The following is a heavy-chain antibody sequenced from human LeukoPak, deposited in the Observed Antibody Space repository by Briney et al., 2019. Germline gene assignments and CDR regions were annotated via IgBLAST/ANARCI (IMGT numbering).Heavy chain of an antibody. D-gene: IGHD3-22*01. Sequence: PGGSLRLSCAASGFTVITNGMTWVRQAPGKGLEWVSVLYSDGNTKYADSVRGRFTISRDNAKNTLYLQMSSLKGEDTAVYFCAKVRWNYYDSSGSPIDSWGQGTLVTVSS. CDR1: GFTVITNG. V-gene: IGHV3-53*01. CDR3: AKVRWNYYDSSGSPIDS. CDR2: LYSDGNT. J-gene: IGHJ4*02.